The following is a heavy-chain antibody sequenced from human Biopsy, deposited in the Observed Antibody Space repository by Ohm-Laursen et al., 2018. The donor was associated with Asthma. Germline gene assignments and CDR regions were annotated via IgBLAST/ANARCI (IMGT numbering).Heavy chain of an antibody. CDR2: INSVFGTT. CDR1: GGTFNTYV. V-gene: IGHV1-69*13. D-gene: IGHD2-2*01. Sequence: SVKVSCKSLGGTFNTYVIGWVRQAPGQGLEWMGGINSVFGTTTYPQKFQDRVTITADDSTSTVYMELSSLRSEDTAVYYCARKAGSCISRTCYSLDFWGQGALVTFSS. CDR3: ARKAGSCISRTCYSLDF. J-gene: IGHJ4*02.